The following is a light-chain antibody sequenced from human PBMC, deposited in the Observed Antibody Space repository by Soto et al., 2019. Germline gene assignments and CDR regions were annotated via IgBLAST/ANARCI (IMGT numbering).Light chain of an antibody. J-gene: IGKJ4*01. V-gene: IGKV1-33*01. CDR2: DAS. Sequence: DVQLTQSPSTLPASVGDRVAITCQATQNIFNYLNWFQQRPGKAPQLLISDASHLEPGVPSRFSGQRSGTDFTLIINDLQPEDFATYCCQQYEDLPLTFGGGTRVEV. CDR3: QQYEDLPLT. CDR1: QNIFNY.